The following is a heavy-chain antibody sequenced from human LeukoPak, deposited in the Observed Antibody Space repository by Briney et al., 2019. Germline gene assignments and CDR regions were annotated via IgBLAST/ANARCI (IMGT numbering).Heavy chain of an antibody. J-gene: IGHJ4*02. CDR1: GYNFTNYW. CDR3: ARLSNYGSGSYKDY. V-gene: IGHV5-51*01. Sequence: GESLKISCKGSGYNFTNYWIGWVRQMPGKGLEWMGIIYPGDSDIRYSPSFQGQVTISVDKSISTAYLQWSSLKASDTAMYYCARLSNYGSGSYKDYWGQGTLVTVSS. D-gene: IGHD3-10*01. CDR2: IYPGDSDI.